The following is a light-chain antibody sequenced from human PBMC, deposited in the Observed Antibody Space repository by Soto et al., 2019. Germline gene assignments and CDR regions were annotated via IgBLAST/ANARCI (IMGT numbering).Light chain of an antibody. CDR1: QSVNSNY. J-gene: IGKJ1*01. V-gene: IGKV3-20*01. CDR2: GAS. Sequence: EIVLTQSPGTLSLSPGERATLSCRASQSVNSNYLAWYQQKPGQAPRLVIYGASSRATGIPDRFSGSGSGTDFTLTISRLEPEDFEVYYCQQYGSFPWTLAQGTKVDIK. CDR3: QQYGSFPWT.